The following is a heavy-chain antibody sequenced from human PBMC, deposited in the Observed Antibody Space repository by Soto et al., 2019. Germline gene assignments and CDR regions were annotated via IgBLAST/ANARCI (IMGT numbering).Heavy chain of an antibody. V-gene: IGHV1-69*13. Sequence: GASVKVSCKASGGGNLRGYLTTWVRRAPGQGLEWMGGIIPKLGSANYAQNFQGRVTVTADESTNTVYMELRSLRSDDTAVYYCARGGEIYNFGAVYWGQGTPVTVSS. CDR3: ARGGEIYNFGAVY. CDR2: IIPKLGSA. D-gene: IGHD3-3*01. J-gene: IGHJ4*02. CDR1: GGGNLRGYL.